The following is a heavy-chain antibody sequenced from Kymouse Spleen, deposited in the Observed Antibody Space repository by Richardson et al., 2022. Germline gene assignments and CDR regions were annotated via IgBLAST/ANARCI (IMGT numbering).Heavy chain of an antibody. J-gene: IGHJ3*02. CDR3: AKDGYSGYDAFDI. V-gene: IGHV3-30*18. CDR1: GFTFSSYG. Sequence: QVQLVESGGGVVQPGRSLRLSCAASGFTFSSYGMHWVRQAPGKGLEWVAVISYDGSNKYYADSVKGRFTISRDNSKNTLYLQMNSLRAEDTAVYYCAKDGYSGYDAFDIWGQGTMVTVSS. D-gene: IGHD5-12*01. CDR2: ISYDGSNK.